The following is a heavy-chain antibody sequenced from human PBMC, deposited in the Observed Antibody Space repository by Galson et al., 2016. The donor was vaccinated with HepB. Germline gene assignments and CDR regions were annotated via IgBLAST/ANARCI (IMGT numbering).Heavy chain of an antibody. CDR1: GGSISGTDYY. J-gene: IGHJ5*02. V-gene: IGHV4-39*01. Sequence: SETLSLTCTVSGGSISGTDYYWGWIRQPPGKGLEWIGSYYYSGSTYYKPSLKSRVTISVDMSKNQFSLKVNSVTAADTAVYYRASGRPKYTGRDNWFGPWGQGTLVTVSS. D-gene: IGHD1-26*01. CDR2: YYYSGST. CDR3: ASGRPKYTGRDNWFGP.